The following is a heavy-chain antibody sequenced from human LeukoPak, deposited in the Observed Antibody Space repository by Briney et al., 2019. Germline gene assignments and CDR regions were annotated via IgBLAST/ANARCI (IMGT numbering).Heavy chain of an antibody. J-gene: IGHJ4*02. Sequence: GGSLRLSCAASGFTFSSYAMSWVRQAPGKGLEWVSAISGSGGSTYYADSVKGRLTISRDNSKRTLYLQMNSLRAEDTAIYYCAKDSNYYPVGVYYWGQGTLVTVSS. CDR1: GFTFSSYA. CDR3: AKDSNYYPVGVYY. V-gene: IGHV3-23*01. CDR2: ISGSGGST. D-gene: IGHD4-11*01.